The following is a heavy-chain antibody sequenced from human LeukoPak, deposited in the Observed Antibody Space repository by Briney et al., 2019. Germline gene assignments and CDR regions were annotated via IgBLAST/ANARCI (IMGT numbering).Heavy chain of an antibody. J-gene: IGHJ4*02. D-gene: IGHD6-19*01. CDR2: IYYSRNT. V-gene: IGHV4-59*01. CDR1: GGSISNYF. CDR3: ARVEAVAASFDY. Sequence: PSETLSLTCTVSGGSISNYFWSWIRQPPGKGLEWIGYIYYSRNTNYNPSLKSRVTISVDTSKNQFSLKVTSATAADTAVYYCARVEAVAASFDYWGQGTLVTVSS.